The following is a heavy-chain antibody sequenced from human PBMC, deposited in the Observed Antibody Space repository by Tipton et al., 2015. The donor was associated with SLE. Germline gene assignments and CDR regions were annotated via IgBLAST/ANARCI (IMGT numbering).Heavy chain of an antibody. Sequence: TLSLTCTVSGGSISSSSYYWGWIRQPPGKGLEWIGSIYYSGSTYYNPSLKSRVTISVDTSKNQFSLKLSSVTAADTAVYYCARDRGSGTWFDPWGQGTLVTVSS. V-gene: IGHV4-39*07. J-gene: IGHJ5*02. CDR3: ARDRGSGTWFDP. CDR1: GGSISSSSYY. CDR2: IYYSGST. D-gene: IGHD3-10*01.